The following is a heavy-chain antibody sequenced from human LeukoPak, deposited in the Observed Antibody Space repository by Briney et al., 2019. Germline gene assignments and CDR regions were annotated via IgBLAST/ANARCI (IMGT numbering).Heavy chain of an antibody. CDR2: IIPIFGTA. J-gene: IGHJ4*02. Sequence: ASVKVSCKASGGTFISYAISWVRQAPGQGLEWMGGIIPIFGTANYAQKFRGRVTITADESTSTAYMELSSLRSEDTAVYYCARDGRYYYDSSGYWSGDYWGQGTLVTVSS. CDR1: GGTFISYA. CDR3: ARDGRYYYDSSGYWSGDY. D-gene: IGHD3-22*01. V-gene: IGHV1-69*13.